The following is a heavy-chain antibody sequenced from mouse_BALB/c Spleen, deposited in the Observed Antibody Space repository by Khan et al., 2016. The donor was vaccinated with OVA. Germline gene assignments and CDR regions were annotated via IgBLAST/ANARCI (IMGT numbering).Heavy chain of an antibody. CDR1: GYTFTSYV. J-gene: IGHJ3*01. D-gene: IGHD1-1*01. V-gene: IGHV1S136*01. CDR2: IYPYNDDT. CDR3: ATQGSTYTWFAY. Sequence: VQLKESGPELVKPGASVKMSCKASGYTFTSYVMHWVKQKPGQGLEWIGYIYPYNDDTKYNEKFKGKATLTSDKSSSTAYMELSSLTSEDSVVYYCATQGSTYTWFAYWGQGTLVTVSA.